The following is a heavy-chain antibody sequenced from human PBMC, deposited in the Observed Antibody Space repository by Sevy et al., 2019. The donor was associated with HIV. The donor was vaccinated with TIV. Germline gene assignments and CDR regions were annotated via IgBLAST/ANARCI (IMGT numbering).Heavy chain of an antibody. CDR1: GYSFTSYW. D-gene: IGHD6-6*01. CDR2: IYPGDSDT. J-gene: IGHJ4*02. V-gene: IGHV5-51*01. Sequence: GESLKISCKGSGYSFTSYWIGWVRQMPGKGLEWMGIIYPGDSDTRYSRSFKGQVTISADKSISTAYLQWSSLKASDTAMYYCARPPAYSSSAYFDYWGQGTLVTVSS. CDR3: ARPPAYSSSAYFDY.